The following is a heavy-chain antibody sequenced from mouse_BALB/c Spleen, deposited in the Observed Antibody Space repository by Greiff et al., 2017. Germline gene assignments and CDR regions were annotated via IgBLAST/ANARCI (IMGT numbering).Heavy chain of an antibody. Sequence: VQRVESGAELAKPGASVKMSCKASGYTFTSYWMHWVKQRPGQGLEWIGYINPSTGYTEYNQKFKDKATLTADKSSSTAYMQLSSLTSEDSAVYYCARGGYDAFDYWGQGTTLTVSS. D-gene: IGHD2-2*01. V-gene: IGHV1-7*01. CDR1: GYTFTSYW. CDR3: ARGGYDAFDY. CDR2: INPSTGYT. J-gene: IGHJ2*01.